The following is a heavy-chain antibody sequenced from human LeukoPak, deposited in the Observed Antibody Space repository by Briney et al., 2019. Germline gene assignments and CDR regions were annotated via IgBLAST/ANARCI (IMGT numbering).Heavy chain of an antibody. CDR2: ISSSSSYI. Sequence: SGGSLRLSCAASGFTFSSYSMNWVRQAPGKGLEWVSYISSSSSYIYYADSVKGRFTISRDNAKNSLYLQMNSLRAEDTAVYYCARVLADYGDYIGFDYWGQGTLVTVSS. V-gene: IGHV3-21*05. D-gene: IGHD4-17*01. CDR3: ARVLADYGDYIGFDY. CDR1: GFTFSSYS. J-gene: IGHJ4*02.